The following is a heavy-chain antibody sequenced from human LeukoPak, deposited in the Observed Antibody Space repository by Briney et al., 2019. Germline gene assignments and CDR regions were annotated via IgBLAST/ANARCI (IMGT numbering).Heavy chain of an antibody. J-gene: IGHJ4*02. Sequence: GGSLRLSCAASGFTFSSYSMNWVRQAPGKGLEWVSSISSSSYIYYADSVKGRFTISRDNAKNSLYLQMNSLRAEDTAVYYCARLGIAAAGTGYWGQGTLVTVSS. CDR1: GFTFSSYS. CDR3: ARLGIAAAGTGY. V-gene: IGHV3-21*01. D-gene: IGHD6-13*01. CDR2: ISSSSYI.